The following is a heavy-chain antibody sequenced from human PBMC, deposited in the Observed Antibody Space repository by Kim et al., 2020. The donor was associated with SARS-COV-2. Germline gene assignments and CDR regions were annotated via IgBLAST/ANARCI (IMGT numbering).Heavy chain of an antibody. CDR1: GYTFTGYY. D-gene: IGHD3-22*01. Sequence: ASVKVSCKASGYTFTGYYMHWVRQAPGQGLEWMGWINPNSGGTNYAQKFQGWVIMTRDTSISTAYMELSRLRSDDTAVYYCARGPNSSGYYYHFAFDIWGQGTMVTVSS. J-gene: IGHJ3*02. V-gene: IGHV1-2*04. CDR3: ARGPNSSGYYYHFAFDI. CDR2: INPNSGGT.